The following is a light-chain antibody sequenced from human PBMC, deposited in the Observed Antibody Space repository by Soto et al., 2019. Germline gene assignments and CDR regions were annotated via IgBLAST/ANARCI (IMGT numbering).Light chain of an antibody. Sequence: DIQMTQSPSTLSASVGDRVTITCRASQSISAYLAWYQQKPGIAPKLLIYRASTLEGGVPSRFSGSGSGTQFTLTISNLQPDDFASYYCQQYNIYPLTFGGGTRVDIK. V-gene: IGKV1-5*03. CDR2: RAS. CDR3: QQYNIYPLT. J-gene: IGKJ4*01. CDR1: QSISAY.